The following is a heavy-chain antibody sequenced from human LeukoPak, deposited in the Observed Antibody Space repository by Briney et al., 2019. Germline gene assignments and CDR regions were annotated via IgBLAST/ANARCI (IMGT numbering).Heavy chain of an antibody. CDR2: INHSRST. CDR3: AGVALVRNYYGMDV. V-gene: IGHV4-34*01. CDR1: GGSFSGYY. Sequence: SETLSLTCAVYGGSFSGYYWSWIRQPPGKGLEWIGEINHSRSTNYNPSLKSRVTISVDTSKNQFSLKLSSVTAADTAVYYCAGVALVRNYYGMDVWGQGTTVTVSS. J-gene: IGHJ6*02. D-gene: IGHD6-13*01.